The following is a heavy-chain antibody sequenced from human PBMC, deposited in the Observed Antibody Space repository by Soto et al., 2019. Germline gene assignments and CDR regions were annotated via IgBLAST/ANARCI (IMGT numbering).Heavy chain of an antibody. CDR2: INHSGST. Sequence: TSETLSLTCAVYGGSFSGYYWSWIRQPPGKGLEWIGEINHSGSTNYNPSLKSRVTISVDTSKNQFSLKLSSVTAADTAVYYCARRHITMVRGHSGYYYGMDVWGQGTTVTVSS. V-gene: IGHV4-34*01. CDR1: GGSFSGYY. J-gene: IGHJ6*02. D-gene: IGHD3-10*01. CDR3: ARRHITMVRGHSGYYYGMDV.